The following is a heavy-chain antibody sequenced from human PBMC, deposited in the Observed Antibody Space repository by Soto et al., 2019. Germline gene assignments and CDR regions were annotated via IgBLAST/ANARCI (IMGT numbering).Heavy chain of an antibody. V-gene: IGHV4-34*01. D-gene: IGHD3-16*01. CDR3: QGGDF. CDR2: INDSGST. CDR1: GGSFRGYF. Sequence: PSETLSLTCAVSGGSFRGYFWSWIRQSQDKGLGWIGEINDSGSTYYNPSFKSRLTISVDTSKSQISLTLTSVTAADSGVYYCQGGDFWGQGTRVTVSS. J-gene: IGHJ4*02.